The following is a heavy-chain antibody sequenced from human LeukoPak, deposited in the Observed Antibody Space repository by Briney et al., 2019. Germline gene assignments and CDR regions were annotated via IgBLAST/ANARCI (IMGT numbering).Heavy chain of an antibody. J-gene: IGHJ4*02. CDR1: GFSFSSYS. CDR3: ARVWSPPYTSSWPYYFDF. V-gene: IGHV3-21*01. D-gene: IGHD6-13*01. CDR2: VSSSSSYI. Sequence: GGSLRLSCAASGFSFSSYSMNWVRQAPGKGLEWVSFVSSSSSYICYVDSVKGRFTISRDNAKNSLYLQMHSLRAEDTAVYYCARVWSPPYTSSWPYYFDFWGQGTLVTVSS.